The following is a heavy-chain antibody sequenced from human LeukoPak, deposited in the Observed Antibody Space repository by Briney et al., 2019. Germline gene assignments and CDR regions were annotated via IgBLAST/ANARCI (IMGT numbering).Heavy chain of an antibody. Sequence: PGGSLRLSCAASGFTFNKHNMNWVRQAPGKGLEWVASISSSGSYISYADSVKGRFTISRSNAFNALYVQMNSLRADDTAVYFCAGADCSGGTCRFDFWGQGALVTVSS. D-gene: IGHD2-15*01. CDR3: AGADCSGGTCRFDF. CDR2: ISSSGSYI. J-gene: IGHJ4*02. CDR1: GFTFNKHN. V-gene: IGHV3-21*01.